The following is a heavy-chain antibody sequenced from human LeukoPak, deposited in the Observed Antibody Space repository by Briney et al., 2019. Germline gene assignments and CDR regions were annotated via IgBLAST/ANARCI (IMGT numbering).Heavy chain of an antibody. CDR3: ARERSPYYDFWSGYDNWFDP. J-gene: IGHJ5*02. V-gene: IGHV4-31*03. D-gene: IGHD3-3*01. CDR1: GGSISSGGYY. Sequence: SETLSLTCTVSGGSISSGGYYWSWIRQHPGKGLEWIGYIYYSGSTYYNPSLKSRVTISVDTSKNQFSLKLSSVTAADTAVYYCARERSPYYDFWSGYDNWFDPWGQGTLVTVSP. CDR2: IYYSGST.